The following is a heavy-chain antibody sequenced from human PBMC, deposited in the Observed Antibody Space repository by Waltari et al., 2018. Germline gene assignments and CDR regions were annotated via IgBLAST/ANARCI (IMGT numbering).Heavy chain of an antibody. CDR2: TRSKAYGGTT. Sequence: DVQLVESGGGLVQPGRSLRLSCTTSGFTFGDYAMNWVRQAPGKGLEWVGFTRSKAYGGTTEYAASVKGRFTISRDDSKSIAYLQMNSLKTEDTAVYYCTRGPDCSSTSCYTYYYGMDVWGQGTTVTVSS. CDR1: GFTFGDYA. D-gene: IGHD2-2*02. CDR3: TRGPDCSSTSCYTYYYGMDV. J-gene: IGHJ6*02. V-gene: IGHV3-49*04.